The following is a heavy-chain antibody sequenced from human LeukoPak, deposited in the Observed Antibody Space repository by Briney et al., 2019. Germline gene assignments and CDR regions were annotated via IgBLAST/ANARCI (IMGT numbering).Heavy chain of an antibody. V-gene: IGHV4-59*08. J-gene: IGHJ5*02. Sequence: SETLSLTCTVSGASIRNYYRSWIRQSPGKGLEWIGYIYYSGSTNYNPSLESRVAMSVDTSKNQFSLRLSSVTAADTAMYYCARRYSSSWYVGFFDPWGQGTLVTVSS. D-gene: IGHD6-13*01. CDR1: GASIRNYY. CDR3: ARRYSSSWYVGFFDP. CDR2: IYYSGST.